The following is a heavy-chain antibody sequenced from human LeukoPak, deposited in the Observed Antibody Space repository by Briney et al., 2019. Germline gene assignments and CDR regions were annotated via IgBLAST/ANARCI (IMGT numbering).Heavy chain of an antibody. D-gene: IGHD2-2*01. V-gene: IGHV1-2*02. Sequence: ASVKVSCKASGYTFTGYYMHWVRQAPGQRLECMGWINPNSGGTNYAQKFQGRVTMTRDTSISTAYMELSRLRSDDTAVYYCARALIVVVPAAYGYWGQGTLVTVSS. CDR3: ARALIVVVPAAYGY. J-gene: IGHJ4*02. CDR2: INPNSGGT. CDR1: GYTFTGYY.